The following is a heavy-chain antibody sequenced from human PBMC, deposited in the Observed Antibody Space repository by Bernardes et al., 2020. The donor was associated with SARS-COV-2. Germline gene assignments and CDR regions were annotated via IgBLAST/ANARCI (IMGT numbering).Heavy chain of an antibody. V-gene: IGHV1-2*02. CDR1: GYSFSDYY. J-gene: IGHJ5*02. D-gene: IGHD3-3*01. CDR3: ARGNWVEYYDLTGNLDL. CDR2: IAPTSGGT. Sequence: ASLKVFCKASGYSFSDYYMEWVRQAPGKGLEWLGWIAPTSGGTTFAQKFQGRVTMTRDTSISTVYMELTRLTSDDTAVYFCARGNWVEYYDLTGNLDLWGQGTLVTGSS.